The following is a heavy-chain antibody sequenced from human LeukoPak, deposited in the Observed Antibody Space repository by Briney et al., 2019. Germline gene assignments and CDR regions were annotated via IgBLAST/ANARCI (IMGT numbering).Heavy chain of an antibody. CDR2: IWYDGSNK. J-gene: IGHJ4*02. CDR3: ARDRDIVATIYYFDY. Sequence: GGSLRLPCAASGFTFSSYGMHWVRQAPGKGLEWVAGIWYDGSNKYYADSVKGRFTISRDNSKNTLYLQMNSLRAEDTAVYYCARDRDIVATIYYFDYWGQGTLVTVSS. CDR1: GFTFSSYG. D-gene: IGHD5-12*01. V-gene: IGHV3-33*01.